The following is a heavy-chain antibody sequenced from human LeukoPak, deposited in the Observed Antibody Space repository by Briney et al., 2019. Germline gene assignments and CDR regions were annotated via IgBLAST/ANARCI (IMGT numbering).Heavy chain of an antibody. Sequence: SVKVSFKTSGITFSSYAMSWVRRAPGQGLEWMGRIIPMLGLTDYAQKFQGRVTITADTSTRTVYMELTSLTSEDTAVYYCAKDGDSSSGHCDYWGQGTLVTVSS. V-gene: IGHV1-69*04. D-gene: IGHD6-19*01. CDR3: AKDGDSSSGHCDY. CDR2: IIPMLGLT. J-gene: IGHJ4*02. CDR1: GITFSSYA.